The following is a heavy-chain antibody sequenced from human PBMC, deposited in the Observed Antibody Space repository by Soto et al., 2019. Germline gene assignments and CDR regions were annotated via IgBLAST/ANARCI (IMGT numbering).Heavy chain of an antibody. J-gene: IGHJ6*03. D-gene: IGHD3-16*01. CDR3: ARDWAEPLPFRSYYMDV. Sequence: GASVKVSCKASGYTFTSYGISWVRQAPGQGLEWMGWISAYNGNTNYAQKLQGRVTMTTDTSTSTAYMELRSLRSDDTAVYYCARDWAEPLPFRSYYMDVWGKGTTVTVSS. V-gene: IGHV1-18*01. CDR2: ISAYNGNT. CDR1: GYTFTSYG.